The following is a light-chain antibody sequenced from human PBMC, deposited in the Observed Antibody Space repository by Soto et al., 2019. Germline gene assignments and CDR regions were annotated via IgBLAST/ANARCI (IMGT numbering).Light chain of an antibody. CDR1: QSIRSL. Sequence: IQMTQSPSIVSASVVGIVTITSLSSQSIRSLLAWYQQKPGKAPKLLIYDAYSLESGVPSRFSGRRSGTEFTLTIAGLQPEDFATYYCQQYESYSPLTFGGGTKVDIK. CDR2: DAY. V-gene: IGKV1-5*01. J-gene: IGKJ4*01. CDR3: QQYESYSPLT.